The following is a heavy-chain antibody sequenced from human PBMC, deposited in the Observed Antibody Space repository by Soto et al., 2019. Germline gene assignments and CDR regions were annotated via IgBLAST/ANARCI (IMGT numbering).Heavy chain of an antibody. CDR2: IYWDDDK. Sequence: QITLKESGPALVKPTQTLTLTCTFSGFSLSTTEVGVGWIRQPPGKALQWLALIYWDDDKRYSPSLENRLTISRDNSKIQVVLTMTNMEPVDTAAYYCAHRRVRHSSWYSGANYFDYWGQGTLVTVSS. CDR3: AHRRVRHSSWYSGANYFDY. D-gene: IGHD1-26*01. J-gene: IGHJ4*02. V-gene: IGHV2-5*02. CDR1: GFSLSTTEVG.